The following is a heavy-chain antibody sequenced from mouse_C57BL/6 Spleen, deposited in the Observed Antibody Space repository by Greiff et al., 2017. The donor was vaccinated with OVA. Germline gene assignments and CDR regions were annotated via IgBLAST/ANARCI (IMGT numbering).Heavy chain of an antibody. V-gene: IGHV2-5*01. Sequence: QVQLKQSGPGLVQPSQSLSITCTVSGFSLTSYGVHWVRQSPGKGLEWLGVIWRGGSTDYNAAFMSRLSITKDNSKNQVFFKMNSLQADDTAVYYCAKNRYYGSSSYAMDYWGQGTSVTVSS. J-gene: IGHJ4*01. CDR1: GFSLTSYG. D-gene: IGHD1-1*01. CDR2: IWRGGST. CDR3: AKNRYYGSSSYAMDY.